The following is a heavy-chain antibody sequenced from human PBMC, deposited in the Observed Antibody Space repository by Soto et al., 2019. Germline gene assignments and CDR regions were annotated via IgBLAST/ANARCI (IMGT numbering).Heavy chain of an antibody. CDR1: GFTFSSYA. Sequence: GGSLRLSCAASGFTFSSYAMNWVRQAPGKGLEWVSAISGSGGSTYYADSVKGRFTISRDNSKNTLYLLMNSLRAEDTAVYYCAKDNLDIVVVVAANSGWFDPWGQGTLVTVSS. CDR3: AKDNLDIVVVVAANSGWFDP. CDR2: ISGSGGST. D-gene: IGHD2-15*01. V-gene: IGHV3-23*01. J-gene: IGHJ5*02.